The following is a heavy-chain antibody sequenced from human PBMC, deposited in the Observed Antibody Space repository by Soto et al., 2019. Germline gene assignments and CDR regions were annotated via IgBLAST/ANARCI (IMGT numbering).Heavy chain of an antibody. Sequence: SETLSLTCTVSGGSIASGDYHWSWIRQPPGKGPEWIGDIYYSGSTHYNPSLKSRLTISVDTSKNQFSLKLSSMTAADTAVYYCAREDRDGYNSPFGCWGQGTQVTVSS. CDR2: IYYSGST. V-gene: IGHV4-30-4*01. D-gene: IGHD5-12*01. CDR1: GGSIASGDYH. J-gene: IGHJ4*02. CDR3: AREDRDGYNSPFGC.